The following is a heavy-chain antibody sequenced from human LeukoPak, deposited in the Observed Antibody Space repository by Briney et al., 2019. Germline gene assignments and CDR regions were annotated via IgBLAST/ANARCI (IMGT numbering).Heavy chain of an antibody. CDR1: GFTFRSYA. CDR3: AKAAEAEIGYYFDS. J-gene: IGHJ4*02. Sequence: PGGSLRLSCATSGFTFRSYAMSWVRQTPRKGLEWVSSISFGGGGTYYADSVKGRFTVSRDNSKNTVSLQMNSLRAEDSAVYYCAKAAEAEIGYYFDSSGQGTLVTVSS. V-gene: IGHV3-23*01. CDR2: ISFGGGGT. D-gene: IGHD3-10*01.